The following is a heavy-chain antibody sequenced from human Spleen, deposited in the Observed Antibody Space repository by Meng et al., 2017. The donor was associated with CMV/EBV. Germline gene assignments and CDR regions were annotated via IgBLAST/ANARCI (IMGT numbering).Heavy chain of an antibody. J-gene: IGHJ4*02. CDR2: IYYSGST. Sequence: WVRQPPGKGLEWIGSIYYSGSTYYNPSLKSRVTISVDTSKNQFSLKLSSVTAADTAVYYCARLSSGWPTALWTPTGSYFDYWGQGTLVTVSS. CDR3: ARLSSGWPTALWTPTGSYFDY. D-gene: IGHD6-19*01. V-gene: IGHV4-39*01.